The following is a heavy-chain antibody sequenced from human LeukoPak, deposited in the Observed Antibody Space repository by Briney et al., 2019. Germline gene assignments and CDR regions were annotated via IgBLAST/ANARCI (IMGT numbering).Heavy chain of an antibody. D-gene: IGHD3-22*01. CDR3: AKALPRSEGYTHGYFDY. J-gene: IGHJ4*02. CDR1: GINFSSYA. Sequence: GSLRLSCAASGINFSSYAMNWVRQAPGKGLEWGSTITGSGSNTYYADSVKGQFTVSRDNSKNTLYLQMNSLSAEDTATYYCAKALPRSEGYTHGYFDYWGQGTLVTVSS. CDR2: ITGSGSNT. V-gene: IGHV3-23*01.